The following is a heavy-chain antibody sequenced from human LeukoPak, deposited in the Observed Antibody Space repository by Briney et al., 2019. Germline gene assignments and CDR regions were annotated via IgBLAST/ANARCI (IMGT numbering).Heavy chain of an antibody. CDR3: ARSSGPSPDFAS. CDR1: GYTFTAYY. V-gene: IGHV1-2*02. CDR2: INPDSGGT. J-gene: IGHJ4*02. D-gene: IGHD1-26*01. Sequence: ASVKVSCKASGYTFTAYYMHWVRQAPGQGLEWMGWINPDSGGTNYAQKFQGRVTMTRDTSINTAYMELSRLSSDDTAVYYCARSSGPSPDFASGGRGPLVTVSS.